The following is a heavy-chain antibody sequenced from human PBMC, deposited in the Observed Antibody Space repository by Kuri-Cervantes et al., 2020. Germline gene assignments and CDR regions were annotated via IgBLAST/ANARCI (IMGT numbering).Heavy chain of an antibody. J-gene: IGHJ6*02. D-gene: IGHD1-7*01. CDR2: IWYDGSNK. CDR3: ARDFRDLITGTTYHHYYGMDV. V-gene: IGHV3-33*08. CDR1: GFTFSTNG. Sequence: GGSLRLSCAASGFTFSTNGMHWVRQAPGKGLEWVAVIWYDGSNKYYADSVKGRFTISRDNSKNTLYLQMNSLRAEDTAAYYCARDFRDLITGTTYHHYYGMDVWGQGTTVTVSS.